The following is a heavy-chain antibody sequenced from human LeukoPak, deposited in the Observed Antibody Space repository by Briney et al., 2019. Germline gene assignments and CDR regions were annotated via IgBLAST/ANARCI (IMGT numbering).Heavy chain of an antibody. J-gene: IGHJ3*02. Sequence: PGGSLRLSCAASGFTFSSYSMNWVRQAPGKGLEWVAFIRYDGSNKYYADSVKGRFTISRDNSKNTLYLQMNSLRAEDTAVYYCAREGGPTAAYDAFDIWGQGTMVTVSS. V-gene: IGHV3-30*02. CDR2: IRYDGSNK. CDR3: AREGGPTAAYDAFDI. CDR1: GFTFSSYS. D-gene: IGHD6-13*01.